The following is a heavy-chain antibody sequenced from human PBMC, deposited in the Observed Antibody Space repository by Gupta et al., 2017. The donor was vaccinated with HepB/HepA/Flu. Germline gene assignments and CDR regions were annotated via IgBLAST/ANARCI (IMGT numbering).Heavy chain of an antibody. CDR3: ARDRWQWLMDY. CDR2: IKEDGSEK. J-gene: IGHJ4*02. Sequence: EVQLVQSGGGLVQPGGSLRLSCAASGFTFSSYWMTWVRQAPGKGLEWLANIKEDGSEKYHVDSVKGRFTISRDNAKNSLYLHMSALRAEDTAVYYCARDRWQWLMDYWGQGTRVTVSA. CDR1: GFTFSSYW. V-gene: IGHV3-7*01. D-gene: IGHD6-19*01.